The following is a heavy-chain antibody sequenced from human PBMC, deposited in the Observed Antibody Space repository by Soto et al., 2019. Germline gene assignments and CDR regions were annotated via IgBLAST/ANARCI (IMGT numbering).Heavy chain of an antibody. D-gene: IGHD5-18*01. J-gene: IGHJ6*02. Sequence: QVQLVQSGAEVKKPGSSVKVSCKASGGTFSSYASSWVRQAPGQGLEWMGGIIPIFGTANYAQKFQGRVKITPDEPTRAAYMGLNSLRSEDTAVYYCASHSYGYFPHYYHGMDVWGQGTTVTVPS. V-gene: IGHV1-69*05. CDR3: ASHSYGYFPHYYHGMDV. CDR2: IIPIFGTA. CDR1: GGTFSSYA.